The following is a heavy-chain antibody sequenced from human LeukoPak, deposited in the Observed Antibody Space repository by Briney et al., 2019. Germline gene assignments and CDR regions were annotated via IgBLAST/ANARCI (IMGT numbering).Heavy chain of an antibody. Sequence: ASVKVSCKASGYTFTSYPMHWLRQAPGQRLEWMGWINAANGNTKYSQKFQGRVTITRDTSASTAYMELSSLRSEDTAVYYCARDDNPGIVAPGPFDYWGQGTLVTVSS. D-gene: IGHD6-13*01. V-gene: IGHV1-3*01. CDR2: INAANGNT. J-gene: IGHJ4*02. CDR3: ARDDNPGIVAPGPFDY. CDR1: GYTFTSYP.